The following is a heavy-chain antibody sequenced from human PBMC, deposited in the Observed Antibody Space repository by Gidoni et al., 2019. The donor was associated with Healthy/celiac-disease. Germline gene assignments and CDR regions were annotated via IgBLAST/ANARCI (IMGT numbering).Heavy chain of an antibody. CDR3: ARIRAVAGTDYFDY. J-gene: IGHJ4*02. D-gene: IGHD6-19*01. V-gene: IGHV2-26*01. Sequence: QVTLKESGPVLVKPTETLTLTCTVSGFSLSNARMGVSWIRQPPGKALEWLAHIFSMDEKSYSTSLKSRLTSSKDTSKSQVVLTITNMDPVDTATYYCARIRAVAGTDYFDYWGQGTLVTVSS. CDR2: IFSMDEK. CDR1: GFSLSNARMG.